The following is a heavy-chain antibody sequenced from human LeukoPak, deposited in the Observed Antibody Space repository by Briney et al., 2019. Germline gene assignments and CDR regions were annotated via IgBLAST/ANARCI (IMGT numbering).Heavy chain of an antibody. CDR1: GGSVSGYY. J-gene: IGHJ4*02. D-gene: IGHD5-18*01. Sequence: PSETLSLTCAVSGGSVSGYYWSWIRQPAGKGLEWIGRIYTNGNTNYNPSLKSRVTMSIDTSRKQFSLKLTSVTAADTAVYYCARAGRRAPSVSYGRGMGFDYWGQGTLVTVSS. CDR3: ARAGRRAPSVSYGRGMGFDY. CDR2: IYTNGNT. V-gene: IGHV4-4*07.